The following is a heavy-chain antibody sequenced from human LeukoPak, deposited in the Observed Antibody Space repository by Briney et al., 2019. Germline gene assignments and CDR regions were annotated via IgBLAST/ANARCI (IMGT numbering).Heavy chain of an antibody. V-gene: IGHV5-51*01. CDR2: IYPGDSDP. CDR3: TRLSGSPGAFDI. CDR1: GYTFTIYW. D-gene: IGHD3-22*01. Sequence: GESLKISCKGSGYTFTIYWIGWVRQMPGKGLEWMGIIYPGDSDPRYSPSFQGQVTISADKSISTAYLQWSSLRASDTAMYYGTRLSGSPGAFDIWGQGTMVTVSS. J-gene: IGHJ3*02.